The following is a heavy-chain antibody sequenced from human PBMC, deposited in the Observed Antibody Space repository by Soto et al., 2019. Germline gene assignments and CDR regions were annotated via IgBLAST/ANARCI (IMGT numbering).Heavy chain of an antibody. CDR2: MYYSGNT. V-gene: IGHV4-39*01. Sequence: SETLSLTCTASGGSISSNNYYWGWIRQPPGKGLEWIGSMYYSGNTYYNPSLKSRVTISVDTSKNQFSLRLSSVTAADTAVYYCARHVGKNRIYYHYGMAVWGQGTTVTVSS. CDR3: ARHVGKNRIYYHYGMAV. CDR1: GGSISSNNYY. J-gene: IGHJ6*02.